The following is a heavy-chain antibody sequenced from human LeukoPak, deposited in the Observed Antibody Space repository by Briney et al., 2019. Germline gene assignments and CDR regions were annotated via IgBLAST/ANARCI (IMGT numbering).Heavy chain of an antibody. CDR2: IYYSGST. V-gene: IGHV4-39*07. J-gene: IGHJ4*02. CDR3: ARDLSYGDYEGYFDY. D-gene: IGHD4-17*01. Sequence: SIYYSGSTYYNPSLKSRVTISVDTSKNQFSLKLSSVTAADTAVYYCARDLSYGDYEGYFDYWGQGTLVTVSS.